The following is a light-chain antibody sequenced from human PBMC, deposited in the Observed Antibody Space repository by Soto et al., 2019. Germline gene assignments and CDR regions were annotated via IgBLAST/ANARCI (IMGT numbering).Light chain of an antibody. CDR1: QSVLYNSDNKNY. J-gene: IGKJ4*01. V-gene: IGKV4-1*01. Sequence: DIVMTQSPDSLAVSLGERATINCKSSQSVLYNSDNKNYLAWYQQKAGQPPKLLIYWASTRDSGVPHRFSGSGSGADFTLTISNLQAEDVAVYFCQQYYTTLSFGGGTNVAIK. CDR2: WAS. CDR3: QQYYTTLS.